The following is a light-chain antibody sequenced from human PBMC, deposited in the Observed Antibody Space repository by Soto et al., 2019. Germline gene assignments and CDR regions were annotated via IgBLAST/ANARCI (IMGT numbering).Light chain of an antibody. V-gene: IGKV1-8*01. Sequence: AIRMTQSPSSFSASTGDRVTITCRASQGISSYLAWYQQKPGKAPKLLIYAASTLQSGVPSRFSGSGSGTXXXXTISCLQSEDFATYYCQQYYSYPQTFGQGTKVEIK. CDR2: AAS. J-gene: IGKJ1*01. CDR3: QQYYSYPQT. CDR1: QGISSY.